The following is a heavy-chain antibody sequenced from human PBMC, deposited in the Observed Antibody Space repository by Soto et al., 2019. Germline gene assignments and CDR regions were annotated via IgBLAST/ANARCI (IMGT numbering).Heavy chain of an antibody. CDR3: ARDDDSISWTRPVAGTGIAG. Sequence: SQTLSLTCAISGDSVSSNSAACNWIRQSPSRGLEWLGRTYYRSKWYNDYAVSVKSRITINPDTSKNQFSLQLNSVTPEDTAVYYCARDDDSISWTRPVAGTGIAGCGQGTKVT. J-gene: IGHJ6*02. V-gene: IGHV6-1*01. D-gene: IGHD6-19*01. CDR1: GDSVSSNSAA. CDR2: TYYRSKWYN.